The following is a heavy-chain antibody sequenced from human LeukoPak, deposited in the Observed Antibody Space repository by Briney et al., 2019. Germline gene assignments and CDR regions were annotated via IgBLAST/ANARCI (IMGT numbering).Heavy chain of an antibody. CDR3: AKDELAIAARFDY. CDR1: GFTFSSYA. V-gene: IGHV3-30-3*01. CDR2: ISYDGSNK. J-gene: IGHJ4*02. Sequence: GGSLRLSCAASGFTFSSYAMHWVRQAPGKGLEWVAVISYDGSNKYYADSVKGRFTISRDNSKNTLYLQMNSLRAEDTAVYYCAKDELAIAARFDYWGQGTLVTVSS. D-gene: IGHD6-6*01.